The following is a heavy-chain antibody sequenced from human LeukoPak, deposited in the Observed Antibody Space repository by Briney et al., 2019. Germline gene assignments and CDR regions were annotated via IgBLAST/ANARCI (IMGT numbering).Heavy chain of an antibody. Sequence: SETLSLTCTVSGGSVSSGSYYWSWIRQPPGKGLEWIGYISYSGSTNYNPSLKSRVTISVDTSKNQFSLKLSSVTAADTAVYFCARVGRPVDYWGQGTLVTASS. J-gene: IGHJ4*02. V-gene: IGHV4-61*01. D-gene: IGHD3-10*01. CDR2: ISYSGST. CDR3: ARVGRPVDY. CDR1: GGSVSSGSYY.